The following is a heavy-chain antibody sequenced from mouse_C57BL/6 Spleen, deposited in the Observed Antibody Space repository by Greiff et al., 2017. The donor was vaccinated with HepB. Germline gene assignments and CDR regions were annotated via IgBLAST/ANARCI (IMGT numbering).Heavy chain of an antibody. Sequence: QVQLQQPGAELVKPGASVKLSCKASGYTFTSYWMQWVKQRPGQGLEWIGEIDPSDSYTNYNQKFKGKATLTVDTSSSTAYMQLSSLTSEDSAVYYYARITKVVAPFFDYWGQGTTLTVSS. V-gene: IGHV1-50*01. D-gene: IGHD1-3*01. CDR1: GYTFTSYW. CDR2: IDPSDSYT. J-gene: IGHJ2*01. CDR3: ARITKVVAPFFDY.